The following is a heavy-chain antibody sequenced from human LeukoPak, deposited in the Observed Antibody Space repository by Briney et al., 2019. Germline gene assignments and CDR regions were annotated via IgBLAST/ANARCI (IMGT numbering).Heavy chain of an antibody. CDR2: ISWNSGSI. V-gene: IGHV3-9*01. CDR1: GFTFDDYA. D-gene: IGHD3-3*01. J-gene: IGHJ5*02. CDR3: ANASHDFWSGYNWFDP. Sequence: GGSLRLSCAASGFTFDDYAMHWVRQAPGKGLEWVSGISWNSGSIGYADSVKGRFTISRDNAKNSLYLQMNSLRAEDTALYYCANASHDFWSGYNWFDPWGQGTLVTVSS.